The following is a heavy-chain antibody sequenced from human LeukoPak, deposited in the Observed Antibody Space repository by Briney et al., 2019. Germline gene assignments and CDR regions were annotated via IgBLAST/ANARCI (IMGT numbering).Heavy chain of an antibody. CDR3: ASPLQRDSSGYYPEAFDI. D-gene: IGHD3-22*01. CDR2: INPNSGGT. CDR1: GYTFTGYY. Sequence: ASVKVSCKASGYTFTGYYMHWVRQAPGQGLEWMGWINPNSGGTNYAQKFQGRVTMTRDTSISTAYMELSRLRSDDTAVYYCASPLQRDSSGYYPEAFDIWGQGTMVTVSS. V-gene: IGHV1-2*02. J-gene: IGHJ3*02.